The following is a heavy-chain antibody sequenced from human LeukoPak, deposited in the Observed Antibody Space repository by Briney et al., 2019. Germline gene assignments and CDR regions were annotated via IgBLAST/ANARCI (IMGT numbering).Heavy chain of an antibody. CDR3: ARVRGYDFWSGYFDY. CDR1: GFTFSDYY. D-gene: IGHD3-3*01. V-gene: IGHV3-11*01. CDR2: ISSSGSTI. J-gene: IGHJ4*02. Sequence: GGSLRLSCAASGFTFSDYYMSWIRQAPGKGLEWVSYISSSGSTIYYADSVKGRFTISRDNAKNSLYLQMNSLRAEDTAAYYCARVRGYDFWSGYFDYWGQGTLVTVSS.